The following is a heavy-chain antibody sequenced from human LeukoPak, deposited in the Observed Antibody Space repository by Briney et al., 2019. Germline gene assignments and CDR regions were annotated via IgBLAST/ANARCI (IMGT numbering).Heavy chain of an antibody. V-gene: IGHV4-59*12. D-gene: IGHD1-26*01. CDR1: GGSISSYY. J-gene: IGHJ3*02. CDR2: IYYSGGT. Sequence: SETLSLTCTVSGGSISSYYWCWIRQPPGKGLEWIWYIYYSGGTNYNPYPKSRVTISVDTSKQQLSLNLSSVAAADTAVYYCARLRYSGSATPYSAFDIWGQGTMVTVSS. CDR3: ARLRYSGSATPYSAFDI.